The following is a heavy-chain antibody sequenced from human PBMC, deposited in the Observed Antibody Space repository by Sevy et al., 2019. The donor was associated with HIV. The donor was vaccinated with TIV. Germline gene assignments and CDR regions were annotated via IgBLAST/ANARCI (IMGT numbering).Heavy chain of an antibody. Sequence: GESLKISCAASGFTFSNSWMHWVRQGPGKGLVWVARISSDGQSYVDPVKGRFTISRDNAKNTLFLQMNGLTTEDTAVYFCGRGTRGVVDHWGQGTLVTVSS. J-gene: IGHJ4*02. CDR3: GRGTRGVVDH. CDR1: GFTFSNSW. D-gene: IGHD3-10*01. CDR2: ISSDG. V-gene: IGHV3-74*01.